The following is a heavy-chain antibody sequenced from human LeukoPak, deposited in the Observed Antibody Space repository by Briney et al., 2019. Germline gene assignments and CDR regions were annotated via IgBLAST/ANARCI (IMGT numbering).Heavy chain of an antibody. CDR3: ITPPPYSAQ. J-gene: IGHJ4*02. V-gene: IGHV3-15*07. D-gene: IGHD2-21*01. Sequence: GGSLRLSCAASGFTFSNAYMNWVRQAPGKGLEWVGRIKPKTDDETTEYAAPVKDRFSISRDDSKSMMYLQMNSLKTEDTAVYYCITPPPYSAQGGQGTLVTVSS. CDR1: GFTFSNAY. CDR2: IKPKTDDETT.